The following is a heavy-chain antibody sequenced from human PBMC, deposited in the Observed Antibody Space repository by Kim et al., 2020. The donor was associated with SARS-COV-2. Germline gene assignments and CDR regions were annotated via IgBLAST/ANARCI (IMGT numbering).Heavy chain of an antibody. D-gene: IGHD3-22*01. V-gene: IGHV1-46*01. CDR3: ARSGDSSGLPVDY. Sequence: YAQKFQGRVTMTRDTSTSTVYMELSSLRSEDTAVYYCARSGDSSGLPVDYWGQGTLVTVSS. J-gene: IGHJ4*02.